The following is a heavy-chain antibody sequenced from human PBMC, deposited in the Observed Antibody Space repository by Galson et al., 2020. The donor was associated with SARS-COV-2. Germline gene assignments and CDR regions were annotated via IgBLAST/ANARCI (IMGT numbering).Heavy chain of an antibody. CDR3: ARDGYNSGGYFDN. CDR1: GGSISRGSYY. V-gene: IGHV4-61*02. CDR2: INTSGST. Sequence: SETLSLTCCVSGGSISRGSYYWSWIRQPAGKGLEWIGRINTSGSTKYNPSLKSRVTISVDTSKNQFSLQLSSVTAADTAVYYCARDGYNSGGYFDNWGQGTLVTVSS. J-gene: IGHJ4*02. D-gene: IGHD5-12*01.